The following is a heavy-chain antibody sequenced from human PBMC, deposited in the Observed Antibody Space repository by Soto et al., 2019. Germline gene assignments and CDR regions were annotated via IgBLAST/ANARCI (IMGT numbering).Heavy chain of an antibody. CDR2: IIVILDIA. CDR1: GGTFSSYT. Sequence: SVKVSCKASGGTFSSYTLSWVRQAPGQGLEWMGRIIVILDIANYAQKFQGRVTITADKSTSTAYMELSSLRSDDTAVYYCASGYSYGIFDFWGQGTQVTVSS. CDR3: ASGYSYGIFDF. D-gene: IGHD5-18*01. V-gene: IGHV1-69*02. J-gene: IGHJ4*02.